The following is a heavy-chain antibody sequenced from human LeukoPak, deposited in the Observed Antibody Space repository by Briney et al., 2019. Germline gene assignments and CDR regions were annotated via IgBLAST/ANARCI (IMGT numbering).Heavy chain of an antibody. V-gene: IGHV3-33*01. CDR1: GFSFSTYG. CDR3: ARGSYESSGVFDY. CDR2: IWYDGSIK. D-gene: IGHD3-22*01. Sequence: GGSLRLPCAASGFSFSTYGMHWVRQAPGKGLEWVAVIWYDGSIKYYADSVKGRFTMSRDNIQNTLYLQMNSLRAEDTAVYYCARGSYESSGVFDYWGQGTLVTVSS. J-gene: IGHJ4*02.